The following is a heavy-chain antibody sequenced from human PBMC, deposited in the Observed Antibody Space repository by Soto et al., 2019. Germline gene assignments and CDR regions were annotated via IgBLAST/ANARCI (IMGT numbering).Heavy chain of an antibody. V-gene: IGHV4-61*01. J-gene: IGHJ6*02. Sequence: PSETLSLTCTVSGGSVSSGSYYWRWIRQPPGKGLEWIGYIYDSGSTNYNPSLMSRVTMSVDTSKNQFSLKLSSVTAADTAVYYCAREGATVTKNYYYGMDVWGQGTTVTVSS. CDR1: GGSVSSGSYY. CDR3: AREGATVTKNYYYGMDV. D-gene: IGHD4-17*01. CDR2: IYDSGST.